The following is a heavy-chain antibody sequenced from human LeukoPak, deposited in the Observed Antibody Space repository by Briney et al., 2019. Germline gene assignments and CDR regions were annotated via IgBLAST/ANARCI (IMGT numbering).Heavy chain of an antibody. V-gene: IGHV3-73*01. J-gene: IGHJ3*02. CDR1: GFTFSGSA. CDR2: IRSKANSYAT. CDR3: TALSCGSDCYSREGDVFDI. Sequence: GGSLKLSCAASGFTFSGSALHWVRQASGKGLEWVGRIRSKANSYATAYAASVKGRFTISRDDSKNTAYLQMNSLKTEDTAVYYCTALSCGSDCYSREGDVFDIWGQGTMVTVSS. D-gene: IGHD2-21*02.